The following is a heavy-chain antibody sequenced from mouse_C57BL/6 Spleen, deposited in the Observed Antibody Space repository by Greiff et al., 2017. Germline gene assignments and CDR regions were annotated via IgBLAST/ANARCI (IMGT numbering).Heavy chain of an antibody. J-gene: IGHJ1*03. D-gene: IGHD1-1*01. Sequence: QVQLQQPGAELVMPGASVKLSCKASGYTFTSYWMHWVKQSPGQGLEWIGEIDPSDSYTNYNQKFKGKSTLTVDKSSSTAYMQLSSLTSEDSAVYYCARSDYGSSYRYFDVWGTGTTVTVSS. V-gene: IGHV1-69*01. CDR3: ARSDYGSSYRYFDV. CDR1: GYTFTSYW. CDR2: IDPSDSYT.